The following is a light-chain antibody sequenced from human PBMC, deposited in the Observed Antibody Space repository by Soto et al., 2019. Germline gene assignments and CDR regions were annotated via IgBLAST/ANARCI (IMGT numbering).Light chain of an antibody. CDR2: GAS. V-gene: IGKV3-15*01. Sequence: EIVMTQSPATLSLSPGERATLSCRASQSVSSNLAWYQQKPAHAPSLLIYGASTSATGIPARFSGSGSGTEFTLTISSLQSEDFSVYYCQQYNNWPPLTFGGGTKVEIK. CDR1: QSVSSN. J-gene: IGKJ4*01. CDR3: QQYNNWPPLT.